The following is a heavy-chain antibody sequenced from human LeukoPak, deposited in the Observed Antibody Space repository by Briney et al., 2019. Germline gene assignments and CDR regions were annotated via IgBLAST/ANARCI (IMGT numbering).Heavy chain of an antibody. Sequence: SVKVSCKASGGTFSSYAISWVRQAPGQGLEWMGGIIPIFGTANYAQKFQGRVTITADESTSTAYMELSSLRSEDTAVYYCARGVNYYDSSGYYSLRGQGTLVTVSS. J-gene: IGHJ4*02. V-gene: IGHV1-69*13. CDR2: IIPIFGTA. CDR3: ARGVNYYDSSGYYSL. CDR1: GGTFSSYA. D-gene: IGHD3-22*01.